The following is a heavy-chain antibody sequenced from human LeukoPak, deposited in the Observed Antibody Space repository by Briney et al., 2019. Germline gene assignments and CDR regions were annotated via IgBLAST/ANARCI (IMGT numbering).Heavy chain of an antibody. J-gene: IGHJ6*02. V-gene: IGHV5-51*01. CDR2: IYPGDSDT. CDR1: GYSFTTYW. Sequence: PGESLKISCKGSGYSFTTYWIGWVRQMPGKGLEWMGIIYPGDSDTRYSPSFQGQVTISADKSISTAYLQWSSLKASDTAMYYCARLEYCSSRSCYYGMDVWGQGTTVTVSS. CDR3: ARLEYCSSRSCYYGMDV. D-gene: IGHD2-2*01.